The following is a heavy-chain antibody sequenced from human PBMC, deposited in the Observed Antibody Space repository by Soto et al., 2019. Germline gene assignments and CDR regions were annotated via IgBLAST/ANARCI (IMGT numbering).Heavy chain of an antibody. CDR1: GGSFSGYY. D-gene: IGHD2-21*01. V-gene: IGHV4-34*01. J-gene: IGHJ3*02. Sequence: QVQLQQWGAGLLKPSETLSLTCAVYGGSFSGYYWSWIRQPPGKGLEWIGESNHSGSTNYNPSLKSRVTISVDTSKNQFSLKLSSVTAADTAVYYCARGGGIPSFDIWGQGTMVTVSS. CDR3: ARGGGIPSFDI. CDR2: SNHSGST.